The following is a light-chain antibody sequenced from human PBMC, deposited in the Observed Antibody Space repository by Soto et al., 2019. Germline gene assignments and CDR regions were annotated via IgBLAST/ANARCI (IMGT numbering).Light chain of an antibody. CDR2: DVT. CDR1: SSDVGGYRY. CDR3: SSYAGSYSFV. J-gene: IGLJ1*01. Sequence: QSALTQPRSVSGSPGQSVTISCTGTSSDVGGYRYVSWYQQHPGKAPKLMMYDVTTRPSGIPDRFSGSKSGNTASLTISCLQAEDEADYYCSSYAGSYSFVFGTGTKLTVL. V-gene: IGLV2-11*01.